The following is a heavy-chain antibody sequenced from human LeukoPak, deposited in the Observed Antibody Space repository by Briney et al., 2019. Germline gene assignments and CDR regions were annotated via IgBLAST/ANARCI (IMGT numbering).Heavy chain of an antibody. J-gene: IGHJ4*02. CDR3: ARGRLVRGLFISHDY. CDR2: ISRSGDKT. Sequence: GGSLRLSCAASGFTFGGYAMSWVRQTPGRGLEWVSGISRSGDKTDYADSVKGRLTISRDNSKNTMYLRMNSLTAEDTAIYYCARGRLVRGLFISHDYWGQGNLVTVSS. V-gene: IGHV3-23*01. D-gene: IGHD3-10*01. CDR1: GFTFGGYA.